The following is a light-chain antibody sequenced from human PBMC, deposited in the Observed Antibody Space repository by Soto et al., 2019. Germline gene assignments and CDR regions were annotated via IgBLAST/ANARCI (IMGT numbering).Light chain of an antibody. CDR1: SGDIGSYNR. Sequence: QSVLTQPASVSGSPGQSITISCTGTSGDIGSYNRVSWYQQHPGKAHKLIIYEVTDRPSGVSNRFSGSKSGNTASLTISGLQAEDEAEYYCSSYTNINTGACVFGTGTKVTAL. J-gene: IGLJ1*01. V-gene: IGLV2-14*01. CDR3: SSYTNINTGACV. CDR2: EVT.